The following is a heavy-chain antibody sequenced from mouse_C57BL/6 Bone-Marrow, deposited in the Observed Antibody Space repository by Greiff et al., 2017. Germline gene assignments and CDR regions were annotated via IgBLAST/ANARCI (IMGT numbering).Heavy chain of an antibody. CDR3: AIRPRGDY. V-gene: IGHV1-74*01. J-gene: IGHJ2*01. CDR1: GYTFTSYW. CDR2: IHPSGSDT. Sequence: QVQLQQPGAELVKPGASVKVSCKASGYTFTSYWMHWVKQRPGQGLEWIGRIHPSGSDTNYTQTFKGKATLTIDKSSSTAYLQISSLTSEDSAIYYGAIRPRGDYWGQGTTLTVSS.